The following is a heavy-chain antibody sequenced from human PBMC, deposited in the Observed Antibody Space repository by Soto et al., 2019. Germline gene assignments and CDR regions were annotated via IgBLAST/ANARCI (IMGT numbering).Heavy chain of an antibody. CDR1: GGSISSGGYS. V-gene: IGHV4-30-2*01. Sequence: SETLSLTCAVSGGSISSGGYSWSWIRQPPGKCLEWIGYIYHSGSTYYNPSLKSRVTISVDRSKNQFSLKLSSVTAADTAVYYCARGSGSGSYFAIPYFDYWGQGTLVTVYS. CDR3: ARGSGSGSYFAIPYFDY. J-gene: IGHJ4*02. CDR2: IYHSGST. D-gene: IGHD3-10*01.